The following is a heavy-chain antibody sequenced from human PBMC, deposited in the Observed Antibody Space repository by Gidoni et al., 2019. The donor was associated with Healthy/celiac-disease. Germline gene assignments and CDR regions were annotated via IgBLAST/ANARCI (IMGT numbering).Heavy chain of an antibody. Sequence: EVQLVESGGGLVKPGGSLRLSCAASGFTFSNAWMSWVRQAPGKGLEWVGRIKSKTDGGTTDYAAPVKGRFTISRDDSKNTLYLQMNSLKTEDTAVYYCTTDRNRGKNWFDPWGQGTLVTVSS. CDR1: GFTFSNAW. CDR2: IKSKTDGGTT. CDR3: TTDRNRGKNWFDP. D-gene: IGHD7-27*01. V-gene: IGHV3-15*01. J-gene: IGHJ5*02.